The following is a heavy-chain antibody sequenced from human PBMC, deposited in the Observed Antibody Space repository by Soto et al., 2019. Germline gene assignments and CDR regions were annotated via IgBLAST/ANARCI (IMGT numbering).Heavy chain of an antibody. J-gene: IGHJ6*02. V-gene: IGHV1-69*06. CDR1: GGTFSSYA. Sequence: SVKVSCKASGGTFSSYAISWVRQAPGQGLEWMGGIIPIFGTANYAQKFQGRVTITADKSTSTAYMELSSLRSEDTAVYYCARVTVAGSKGMDVWGQGTTVTVSS. D-gene: IGHD4-17*01. CDR3: ARVTVAGSKGMDV. CDR2: IIPIFGTA.